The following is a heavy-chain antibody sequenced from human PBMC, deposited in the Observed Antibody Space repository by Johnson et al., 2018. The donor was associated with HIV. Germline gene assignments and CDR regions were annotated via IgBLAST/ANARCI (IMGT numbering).Heavy chain of an antibody. CDR2: INWTGGSI. CDR1: GFIFDDYG. CDR3: ARERSRGGYSGYDYGSFDI. V-gene: IGHV3-20*04. Sequence: VQLVESGGGVVRPGGSLRLSCAASGFIFDDYGMTWVRQVPGKGLEWVSGINWTGGSIGYADSVKGRFTISRDNAKSSLYLQMKSLRPEDTALYYCARERSRGGYSGYDYGSFDIWGQGTMVTVSS. J-gene: IGHJ3*02. D-gene: IGHD5-12*01.